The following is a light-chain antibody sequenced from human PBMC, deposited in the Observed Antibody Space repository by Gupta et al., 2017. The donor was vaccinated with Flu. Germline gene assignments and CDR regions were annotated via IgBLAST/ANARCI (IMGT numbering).Light chain of an antibody. V-gene: IGKV3-11*01. CDR2: DAS. CDR1: QSVSNS. Sequence: SPAALSLSPGERATLSCRASQSVSNSLDWYQQKPGQPPRLLIYDASNRASGVPDRFSGSGSETDFTLSSSSREAEDFAVYYWHQRYSHRSFGHGTKVDIK. J-gene: IGKJ3*01. CDR3: HQRYSHRS.